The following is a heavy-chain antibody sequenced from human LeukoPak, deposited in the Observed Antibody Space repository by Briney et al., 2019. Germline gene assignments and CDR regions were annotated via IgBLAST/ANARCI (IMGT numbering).Heavy chain of an antibody. CDR1: GFTFSSYS. V-gene: IGHV3-21*01. CDR3: ASVDTAMSGSLDY. D-gene: IGHD5-18*01. Sequence: GGSLRLSCAASGFTFSSYSMNWVRQAPGKGLEWVSYISSSSSYIYYAYSVKGRFIIYRENAKKSLYLQMNSLRAEDTAVYYCASVDTAMSGSLDYWGQGTLVTVSS. CDR2: ISSSSSYI. J-gene: IGHJ4*02.